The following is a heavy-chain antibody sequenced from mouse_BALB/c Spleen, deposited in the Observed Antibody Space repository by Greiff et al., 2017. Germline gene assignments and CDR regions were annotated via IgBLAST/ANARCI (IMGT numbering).Heavy chain of an antibody. J-gene: IGHJ4*01. CDR2: INSNGGST. CDR1: GFTFSSYG. CDR3: ARKRYDDVFYAMDY. Sequence: EVMLVESGGGLVQPGGSLKLSCAASGFTFSSYGMSWVRQTPDKRLELVATINSNGGSTYYPDSVKGRFTISRDNAKNTLYLQMSSLKSEDTAMYYCARKRYDDVFYAMDYWGQGTSVTVSS. D-gene: IGHD2-14*01. V-gene: IGHV5-6-3*01.